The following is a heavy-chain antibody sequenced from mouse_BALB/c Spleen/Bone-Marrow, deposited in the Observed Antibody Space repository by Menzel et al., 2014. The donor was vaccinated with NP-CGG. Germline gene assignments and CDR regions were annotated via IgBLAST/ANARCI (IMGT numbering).Heavy chain of an antibody. V-gene: IGHV7-3*02. CDR3: ARDENYDIYWYFDV. Sequence: EVKLEESGGGLVQPGGSLRLSCATSGFTFTDYYMSWVRQTPGKALEWLGFIRNKANGYTTDYSVSVKGRFTISRDNSQSILYLQMNTLRAEDSATYYCARDENYDIYWYFDVWGAGTTVTVSS. J-gene: IGHJ1*01. D-gene: IGHD1-1*01. CDR2: IRNKANGYTT. CDR1: GFTFTDYY.